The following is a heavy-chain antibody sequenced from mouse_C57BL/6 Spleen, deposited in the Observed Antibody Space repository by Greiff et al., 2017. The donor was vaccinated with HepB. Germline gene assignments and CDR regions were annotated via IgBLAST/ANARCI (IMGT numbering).Heavy chain of an antibody. CDR1: GFTFSSYA. J-gene: IGHJ3*01. Sequence: DVHLVESGEGLVKPGGSLKLSCAASGFTFSSYAMSWVRQTPEKRLEWVAYISSGGDYIYYADTVKGRYTISRDNARNTLYLQMSSLKSEDTAMYYCTRGNYSKEFAYWGQGTLVTVSA. D-gene: IGHD2-5*01. CDR2: ISSGGDYI. CDR3: TRGNYSKEFAY. V-gene: IGHV5-9-1*02.